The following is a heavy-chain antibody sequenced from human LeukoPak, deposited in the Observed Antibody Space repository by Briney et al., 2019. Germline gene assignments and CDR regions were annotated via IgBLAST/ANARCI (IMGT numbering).Heavy chain of an antibody. D-gene: IGHD2-2*01. CDR1: GFTFSSYW. Sequence: GGSLRLSCATSGFTFSSYWMSWVRRAPGKGLEWVANIKQDGSQIFYVDSVKGRFTISRDSAKNSLSLQMNSLRAEDTAVYYCAREYCSGTSCYGYFDYWGQGTLVTVSS. V-gene: IGHV3-7*01. J-gene: IGHJ4*02. CDR3: AREYCSGTSCYGYFDY. CDR2: IKQDGSQI.